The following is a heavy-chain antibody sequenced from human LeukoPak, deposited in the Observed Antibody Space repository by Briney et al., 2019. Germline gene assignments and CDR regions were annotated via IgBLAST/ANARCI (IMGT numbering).Heavy chain of an antibody. CDR3: ARDWGGRNRYDY. Sequence: GGSPRLSCAASGFTASSNYMTWLRQAPGKGLEWVSILYSGGSAYYTDSVKGRFTFSRDNSKNTLYLQMNSLRAEDTAVYYCARDWGGRNRYDYWGQGTLVTVSS. D-gene: IGHD1-26*01. V-gene: IGHV3-66*01. CDR2: LYSGGSA. CDR1: GFTASSNY. J-gene: IGHJ4*02.